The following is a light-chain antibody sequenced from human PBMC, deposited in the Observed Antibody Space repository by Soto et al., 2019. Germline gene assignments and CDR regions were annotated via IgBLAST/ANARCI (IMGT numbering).Light chain of an antibody. CDR1: RSNIGSNN. J-gene: IGLJ3*02. V-gene: IGLV1-44*01. CDR2: GYN. CDR3: AAWDDSLGGHLV. Sequence: QSVLTQPPSASGTPGQRVTISCSGSRSNIGSNNVNWYQQLPGMAPKLLIFGYNQRPSGVPGRFSGSKSGTSASLAISGLQAEDEADYYCAAWDDSLGGHLVFGGGTQLTVL.